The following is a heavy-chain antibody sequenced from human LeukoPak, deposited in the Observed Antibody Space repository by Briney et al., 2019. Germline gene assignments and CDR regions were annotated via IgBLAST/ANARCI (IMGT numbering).Heavy chain of an antibody. CDR1: GGSISSGGYY. V-gene: IGHV4-31*03. J-gene: IGHJ4*02. CDR3: AGDISAAGLTYFDY. CDR2: IYYSGST. D-gene: IGHD6-19*01. Sequence: SQTLSLTCTVSGGSISSGGYYWSWIRQPPGKGLEWIGYIYYSGSTYYNPSLKSRVTISVDTSKNQFSLKLSSVTAADTAVYYCAGDISAAGLTYFDYWGQGTLVTVSS.